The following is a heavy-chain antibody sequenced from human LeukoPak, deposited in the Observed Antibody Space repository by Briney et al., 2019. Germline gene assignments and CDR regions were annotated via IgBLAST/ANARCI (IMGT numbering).Heavy chain of an antibody. J-gene: IGHJ4*02. Sequence: GTSLRLSCAASGFIFTNYGMHWVRQAPGKGLEWVAVIWYDGSNKYYADSVKGRFTISRDNSKNTLYLQMNSLRAEDTAVYYCARGIGRYFDYWGQGTLVTVSS. CDR1: GFIFTNYG. V-gene: IGHV3-33*01. CDR2: IWYDGSNK. D-gene: IGHD1-26*01. CDR3: ARGIGRYFDY.